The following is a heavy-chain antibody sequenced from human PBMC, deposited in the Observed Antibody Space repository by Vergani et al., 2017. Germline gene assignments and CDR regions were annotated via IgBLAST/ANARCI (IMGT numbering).Heavy chain of an antibody. CDR2: IYYSGST. CDR1: GGSISSYY. V-gene: IGHV4-59*01. CDR3: ARGRGLLFLSWFDP. J-gene: IGHJ5*02. D-gene: IGHD2-21*02. Sequence: QVQLQESGPGLVKPSETLSLTCTVSGGSISSYYWSWIRQPPGKGLEWIGYIYYSGSTNYNPSLKSRVTISVDTSKNQFSLKLSSVTAVDTAVYYCARGRGLLFLSWFDPWGQGTLVTVSS.